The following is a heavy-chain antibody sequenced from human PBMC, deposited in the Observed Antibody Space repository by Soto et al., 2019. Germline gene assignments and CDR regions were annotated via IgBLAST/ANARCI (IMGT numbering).Heavy chain of an antibody. D-gene: IGHD2-15*01. CDR2: IIPIIGAP. CDR3: ARDLGDPLAATRGQWVY. V-gene: IGHV1-69*08. CDR1: GGSFSSYT. J-gene: IGHJ4*02. Sequence: QVQLVQSGAEVKKPGSSVKVSCKTSGGSFSSYTINWVRQAPGQGLEWMGRIIPIIGAPNYAQKCQCRVTITADTSTSTAYMELSSLTSEDTAVYYCARDLGDPLAATRGQWVYWGQGTLVTVSS.